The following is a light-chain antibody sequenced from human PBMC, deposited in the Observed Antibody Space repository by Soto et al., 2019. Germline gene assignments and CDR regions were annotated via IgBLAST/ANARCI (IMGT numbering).Light chain of an antibody. CDR1: QSIRTS. J-gene: IGKJ5*01. V-gene: IGKV3-11*01. CDR3: QQRNVWPPIT. CDR2: DAS. Sequence: GVTQSPSTLSLSTGERATLSCRASQSIRTSLAWYQQKPGQAPRPVIFDASNRANGVPARFGGSGSGTDFTLTINSLEPEDFAVYYCQQRNVWPPITFAQGTRLEI.